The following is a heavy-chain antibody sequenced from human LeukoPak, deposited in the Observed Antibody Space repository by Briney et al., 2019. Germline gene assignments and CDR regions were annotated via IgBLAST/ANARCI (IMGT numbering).Heavy chain of an antibody. D-gene: IGHD3-10*01. CDR3: ANAGYPDSSAPVY. CDR1: GFTFSTYA. V-gene: IGHV3-23*01. CDR2: IRANGGTT. Sequence: PGGSLRLSCAASGFTFSTYAMSWVRQAPGKGLEWVSGIRANGGTTYYADSVKGRFTISRDNSRNTLSLQMNSLRAEDTAVYYCANAGYPDSSAPVYWGQGTLVTVSS. J-gene: IGHJ4*02.